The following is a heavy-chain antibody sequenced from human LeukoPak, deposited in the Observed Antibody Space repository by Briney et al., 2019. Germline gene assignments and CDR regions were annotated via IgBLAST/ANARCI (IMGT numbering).Heavy chain of an antibody. CDR2: INPNSGGT. J-gene: IGHJ4*02. V-gene: IGHV1-2*02. D-gene: IGHD5-18*01. CDR3: AREDTSMVYFDY. CDR1: GYTFTNFG. Sequence: GASVKVSCKASGYTFTNFGISWVRQAPGQGLEWMGWINPNSGGTNYAQKFQGRVTMTRDTSISTAYMELSRLKFDDTAVYYCAREDTSMVYFDYWGQGTLVTVSS.